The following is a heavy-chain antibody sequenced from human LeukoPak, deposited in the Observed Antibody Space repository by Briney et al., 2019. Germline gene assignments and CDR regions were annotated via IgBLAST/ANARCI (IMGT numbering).Heavy chain of an antibody. V-gene: IGHV3-15*01. CDR2: IKSKTDGGTT. D-gene: IGHD4-17*01. CDR1: GFTFSSYA. CDR3: TTVLNGDSTKFDY. Sequence: GGSLRLSCAASGFTFSSYAMSWVRQAPGKGLEWVGRIKSKTDGGTTDYAAPVKGRFTISRDDSKNTLYLQMNSLKTEDTAVYYCTTVLNGDSTKFDYWGQGTLVTVSS. J-gene: IGHJ4*02.